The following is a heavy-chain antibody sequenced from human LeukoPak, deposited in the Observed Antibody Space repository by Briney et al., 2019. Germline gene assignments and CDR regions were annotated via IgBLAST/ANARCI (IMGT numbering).Heavy chain of an antibody. D-gene: IGHD2-2*01. CDR2: LYSGGSA. CDR3: ARGRSSTSFFDC. Sequence: GGSLGLSCAASGFTVNSNHMGWVRQAPGKGLEWVSVLYSGGSAYYADSVNDRFAISRDNYKNTLYLQMDSLRAEDTAVYYCARGRSSTSFFDCWGQGTLVTVSS. V-gene: IGHV3-66*01. J-gene: IGHJ4*02. CDR1: GFTVNSNH.